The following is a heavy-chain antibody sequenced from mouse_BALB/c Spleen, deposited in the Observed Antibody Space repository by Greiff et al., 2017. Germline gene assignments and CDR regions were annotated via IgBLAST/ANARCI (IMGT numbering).Heavy chain of an antibody. CDR3: GRDDGYYVAMDY. J-gene: IGHJ4*01. CDR1: GFAFSSYD. Sequence: EVQLVESGGGLVKPGGSLKLSCAASGFAFSSYDMSWVRQTPERRLEWVAYISSGGGSTYYPDTVKGRFTISRDNAKNTLYLQMSSLKSEDTAMYYCGRDDGYYVAMDYWGQGTSVTVSS. V-gene: IGHV5-12-1*01. D-gene: IGHD2-3*01. CDR2: ISSGGGST.